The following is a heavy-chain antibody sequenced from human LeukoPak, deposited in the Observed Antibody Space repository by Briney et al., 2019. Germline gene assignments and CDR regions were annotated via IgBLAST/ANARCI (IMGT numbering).Heavy chain of an antibody. D-gene: IGHD5-12*01. CDR1: GGSISSYY. V-gene: IGHV4-4*09. CDR3: ARHGDIVATYFDY. CDR2: IYTSGST. J-gene: IGHJ4*02. Sequence: SETLSLTCTVSGGSISSYYWSWIRQPPGKGLEWIGYIYTSGSTNYNPSLKSRVTISVDTSKNQLSLKLSSVTAAVTAVYYCARHGDIVATYFDYWGQGTLVTVSS.